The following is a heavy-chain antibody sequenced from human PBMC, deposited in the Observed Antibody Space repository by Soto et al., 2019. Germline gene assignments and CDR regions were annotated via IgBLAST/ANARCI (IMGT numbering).Heavy chain of an antibody. D-gene: IGHD6-19*01. CDR3: ARGSGDYFVLNK. CDR1: GDSISSYY. Sequence: PSETLSLTCNVSGDSISSYYWNWIRQSPGKGLEWLGYRQYRGITRYNPSLQNRVTISVDTSKNQFSLMLTSVTAADTAVYFCARGSGDYFVLNKWGRGTLVT. CDR2: RQYRGIT. J-gene: IGHJ4*02. V-gene: IGHV4-59*01.